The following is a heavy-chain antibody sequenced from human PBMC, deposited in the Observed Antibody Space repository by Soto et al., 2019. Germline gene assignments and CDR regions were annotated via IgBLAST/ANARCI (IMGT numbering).Heavy chain of an antibody. CDR1: GFSFSSYG. D-gene: IGHD3-22*01. J-gene: IGHJ4*02. V-gene: IGHV3-33*01. CDR3: AREGVAHDSSGYYFHY. Sequence: GVSLRLSCSASGFSFSSYGMHWVRQAPGTGLEWVAVIWYDGSNKYYADSVNGRFTISGDNSMNKLYLQMNSLGAEGTAGYCCAREGVAHDSSGYYFHYWGQGTLVTVAS. CDR2: IWYDGSNK.